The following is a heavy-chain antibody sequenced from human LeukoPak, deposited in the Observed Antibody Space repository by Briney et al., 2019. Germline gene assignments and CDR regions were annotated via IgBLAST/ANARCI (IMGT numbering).Heavy chain of an antibody. J-gene: IGHJ6*02. CDR2: ISGSGDST. CDR1: GFTFINYV. V-gene: IGHV3-23*01. Sequence: PGGSLRLSCAASGFTFINYVMSWVRQAPGKGLEWVSAISGSGDSTYYADSVKGRFTISRDNSKNTLYLQMNSLRVEDTAVYYCAKAIEAGYYVNYYNYYGMDVWGQGTTVTVSS. D-gene: IGHD3-3*01. CDR3: AKAIEAGYYVNYYNYYGMDV.